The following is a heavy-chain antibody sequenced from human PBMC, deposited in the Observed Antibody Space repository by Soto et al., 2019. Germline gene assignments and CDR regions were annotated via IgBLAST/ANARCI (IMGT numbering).Heavy chain of an antibody. CDR3: ARGGATALFYFDY. Sequence: GGSLRLSCAASGFTFSSYAMNWVRQAPGKGLEWVSAISGSGGSTYYADTVKGRFTISRDTSTSTVYMELSSLRSEDTAVYYCARGGATALFYFDYWGQGTLVTVSS. V-gene: IGHV3-23*01. CDR1: GFTFSSYA. CDR2: ISGSGGST. J-gene: IGHJ4*02. D-gene: IGHD1-26*01.